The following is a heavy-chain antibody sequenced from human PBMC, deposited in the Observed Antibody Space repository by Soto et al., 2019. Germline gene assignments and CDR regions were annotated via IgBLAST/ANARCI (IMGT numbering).Heavy chain of an antibody. CDR3: AKDELDY. CDR2: ISYDGSNK. CDR1: GFTFSSYG. Sequence: GGSLRLSCAASGFTFSSYGMHWVRQAPGKGLEWVAVISYDGSNKYYADSVKGRFTISRDNSKNTLYLQMNSLRAEDTAVYYCAKDELDYWGQGTLVTVSS. J-gene: IGHJ4*02. V-gene: IGHV3-30*18.